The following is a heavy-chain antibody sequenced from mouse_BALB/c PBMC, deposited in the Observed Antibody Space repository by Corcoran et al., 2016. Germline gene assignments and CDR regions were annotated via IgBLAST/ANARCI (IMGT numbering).Heavy chain of an antibody. CDR1: GYTFTNYG. CDR3: ARTWDLDFDY. CDR2: INTYTGEP. J-gene: IGHJ2*01. V-gene: IGHV9-3-1*01. D-gene: IGHD4-1*01. Sequence: QIQLVQSEPELKKPGETVKISCKASGYTFTNYGMNWVKQAPGKGLKWMGWINTYTGEPTYADDFKGRFAFSLETSASTAYLQINNLKNEDTATYFCARTWDLDFDYWGQGTTLTVSS.